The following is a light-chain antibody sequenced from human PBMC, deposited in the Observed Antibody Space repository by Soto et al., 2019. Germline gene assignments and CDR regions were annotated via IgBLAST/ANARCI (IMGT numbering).Light chain of an antibody. V-gene: IGKV3-11*01. CDR2: DAS. Sequence: EIVLTQSPATLSLSPGERATLSCRASQSVRNYLAWYQQKPGQVPRLVIYDASNRATGIPARFSGSGSGTDFTLTISSLEPEDSALYYCQQRHLWPITFGQGTRLEIK. J-gene: IGKJ5*01. CDR3: QQRHLWPIT. CDR1: QSVRNY.